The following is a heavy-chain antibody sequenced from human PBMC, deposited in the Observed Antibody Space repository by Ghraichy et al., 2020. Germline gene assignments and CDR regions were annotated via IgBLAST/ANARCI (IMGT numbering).Heavy chain of an antibody. Sequence: GGSLRLSCAASGFTFSSYAMSWVRQAPGKGLEWVSAISGSGGSTYYADSVKGRFTISRDNSKNTLYLKMNSLRAEDTAVYYCAKGSSQPRYYDFWSGYSGYFDYWGQGTLVTVSS. CDR2: ISGSGGST. J-gene: IGHJ4*02. V-gene: IGHV3-23*01. CDR1: GFTFSSYA. CDR3: AKGSSQPRYYDFWSGYSGYFDY. D-gene: IGHD3-3*01.